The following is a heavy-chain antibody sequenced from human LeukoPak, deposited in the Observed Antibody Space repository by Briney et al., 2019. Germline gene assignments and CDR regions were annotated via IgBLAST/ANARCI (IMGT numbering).Heavy chain of an antibody. CDR1: GFTFSSYA. D-gene: IGHD2-15*01. Sequence: GGSLRLFCAASGFTFSSYAMSWVRQAPGKGLEGVSAISCRGGSTYYADSLQRRFTISGDNSKTSPHLQMNSLSAEDAAVYYCARQLGYSCDGSCYFDYWGQGTLVSVSS. CDR2: ISCRGGST. J-gene: IGHJ4*02. V-gene: IGHV3-23*01. CDR3: ARQLGYSCDGSCYFDY.